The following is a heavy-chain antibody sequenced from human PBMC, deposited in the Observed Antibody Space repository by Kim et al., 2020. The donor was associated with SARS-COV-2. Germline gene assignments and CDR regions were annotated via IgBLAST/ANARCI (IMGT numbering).Heavy chain of an antibody. J-gene: IGHJ3*01. D-gene: IGHD1-26*01. Sequence: GGSLRLSCAASGFTFHNYPMHWVRQAPGKGLEWLALISYDGSKRDYADSGKGRFTIFRDNSKNTLDLQMNSLRPEDTAVYFCAKEGSDSGRYNGAFDVWGQGTMVTVSS. CDR1: GFTFHNYP. CDR2: ISYDGSKR. CDR3: AKEGSDSGRYNGAFDV. V-gene: IGHV3-30*18.